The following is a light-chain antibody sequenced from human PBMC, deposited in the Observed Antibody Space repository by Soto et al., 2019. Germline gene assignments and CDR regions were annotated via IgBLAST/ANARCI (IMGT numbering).Light chain of an antibody. CDR2: AAS. CDR3: QHYHSPPFT. CDR1: QGISNY. Sequence: DIQMTQSPSSLSAFVGDSVTFTCRASQGISNYLAWYHQKPGKVPKLLVYAASTLHSQVPSRISGGGSGTEFTLTIRSLQPEDVGTYYCQHYHSPPFTFGPGTKLEIK. J-gene: IGKJ3*01. V-gene: IGKV1-27*01.